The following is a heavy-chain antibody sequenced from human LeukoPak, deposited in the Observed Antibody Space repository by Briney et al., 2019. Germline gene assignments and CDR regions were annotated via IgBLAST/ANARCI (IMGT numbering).Heavy chain of an antibody. CDR3: ARDIQEWELQAFDI. J-gene: IGHJ3*02. Sequence: SQTLSLACTVSGGSISSGGYYWSWIRQPPGKGLEWIGYIYHSGSTYYNPSLKSRVTISVDRSKNQFSLKLSSVTAAGTAVYYCARDIQEWELQAFDIWGQGTMVTVSS. D-gene: IGHD1-26*01. CDR2: IYHSGST. V-gene: IGHV4-30-2*01. CDR1: GGSISSGGYY.